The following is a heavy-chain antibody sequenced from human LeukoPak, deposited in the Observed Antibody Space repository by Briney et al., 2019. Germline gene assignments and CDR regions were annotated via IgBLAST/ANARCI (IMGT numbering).Heavy chain of an antibody. CDR3: AADDLTRAY. Sequence: GASVKVSCKASGFTFTNSAIQWVRQARGQRLEWLGWIVVGSGNANYAQKFQNRGIITRDMSTSTAYMEVSSLRSEDTAVYYCAADDLTRAYWGQGTLVTVSS. J-gene: IGHJ4*02. CDR2: IVVGSGNA. V-gene: IGHV1-58*02. CDR1: GFTFTNSA.